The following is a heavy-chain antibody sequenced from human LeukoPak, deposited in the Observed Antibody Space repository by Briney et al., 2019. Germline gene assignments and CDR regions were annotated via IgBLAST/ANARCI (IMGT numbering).Heavy chain of an antibody. J-gene: IGHJ3*02. D-gene: IGHD3-22*01. CDR3: ARESSGGYYFDVFDI. V-gene: IGHV3-30*02. CDR1: GFTFSSYG. Sequence: GGSLRLSCAASGFTFSSYGMHWVRQAPGKGLEWVAFIRYDGSNKYYADSVKGRFTISRDNAKNLLYLQMNSLRAEDTAFYYCARESSGGYYFDVFDIWGQGTMVTVSS. CDR2: IRYDGSNK.